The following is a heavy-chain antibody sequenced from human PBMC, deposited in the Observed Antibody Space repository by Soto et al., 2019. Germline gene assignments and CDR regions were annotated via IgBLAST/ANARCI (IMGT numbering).Heavy chain of an antibody. Sequence: GGSLRLSCAVSGFTFSRYWMNWVRQAPGKGLEWVANIKQDGTEKNYVDSVKGRFTISRDNARNSLYLQMDSLRAEDTAVYFCARGDTPMITGMDSFDIWGQGTMVTVSS. CDR1: GFTFSRYW. CDR3: ARGDTPMITGMDSFDI. V-gene: IGHV3-7*01. J-gene: IGHJ3*02. CDR2: IKQDGTEK. D-gene: IGHD5-18*01.